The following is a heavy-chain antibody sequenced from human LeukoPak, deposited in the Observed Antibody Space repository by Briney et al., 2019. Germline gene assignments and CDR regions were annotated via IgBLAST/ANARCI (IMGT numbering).Heavy chain of an antibody. Sequence: PSETLSLTCAVYGGSFSGYYWSWIRQPPGKGLEWIGELNHSGSTNYNPSLKSRVTISVDTSKNQFSLKLSSVTAADTAVYYCARVRAGYAPYYYGMDVWGQGTTVTVSS. J-gene: IGHJ6*02. CDR3: ARVRAGYAPYYYGMDV. CDR2: LNHSGST. V-gene: IGHV4-34*01. CDR1: GGSFSGYY. D-gene: IGHD2-2*01.